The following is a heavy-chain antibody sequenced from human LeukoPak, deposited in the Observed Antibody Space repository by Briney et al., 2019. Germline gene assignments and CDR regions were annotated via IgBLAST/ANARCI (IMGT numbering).Heavy chain of an antibody. Sequence: ASVKVSCKASGGTFSSYAISWVRQAPGQGLEWMGRIIPIFGTANYAQKFQGRVTITTDESTSKAYMELSSLRSEDTAVYYCARDQDDYYDSSGYYWYFDYWGQGTLVTVSS. CDR3: ARDQDDYYDSSGYYWYFDY. D-gene: IGHD3-22*01. J-gene: IGHJ4*02. CDR2: IIPIFGTA. CDR1: GGTFSSYA. V-gene: IGHV1-69*05.